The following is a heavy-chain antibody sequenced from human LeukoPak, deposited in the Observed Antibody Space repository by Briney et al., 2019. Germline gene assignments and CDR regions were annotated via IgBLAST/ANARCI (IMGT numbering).Heavy chain of an antibody. CDR1: GYSISSGYY. V-gene: IGHV4-38-2*02. Sequence: SETLSFTGTVSGYSISSGYYWGWIRQPPGQGLEWIGSIYHSGSTYYNPSLKSRVTISVDTSKNQFSLKLSSVTAADTAVYYCARVKDYYHYMDVWGKGTMVTVSS. CDR2: IYHSGST. J-gene: IGHJ6*03. CDR3: ARVKDYYHYMDV.